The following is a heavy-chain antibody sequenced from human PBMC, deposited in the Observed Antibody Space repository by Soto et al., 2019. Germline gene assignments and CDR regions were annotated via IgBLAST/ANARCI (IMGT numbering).Heavy chain of an antibody. Sequence: QLHLVQSGAVVKKPGASVTVSCSASGYPVTAYYMHWVRQAPGRGLEWMGGINPATGAAKYTQTFPGRVTLARDTSPGTGFMGLGGLTSGDPAGFYCARGGGVGVAGSAAFDMWGQGTLVTVSS. J-gene: IGHJ3*02. CDR2: INPATGAA. CDR3: ARGGGVGVAGSAAFDM. CDR1: GYPVTAYY. D-gene: IGHD3-3*01. V-gene: IGHV1-2*02.